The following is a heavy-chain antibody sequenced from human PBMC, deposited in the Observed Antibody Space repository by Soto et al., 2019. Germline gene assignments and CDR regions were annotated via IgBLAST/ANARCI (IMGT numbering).Heavy chain of an antibody. V-gene: IGHV3-23*01. D-gene: IGHD6-13*01. CDR3: AKGTRYSSRHFDY. J-gene: IGHJ4*02. Sequence: RGSLRLSCAASGFTFSSYGLSWVRQAPGKGLEWVSAISGSGGTTYYADSVKGRFTISRDNSKNTLFLQMSSLRAEDTAVYYCAKGTRYSSRHFDYWGQGALVTVSS. CDR2: ISGSGGTT. CDR1: GFTFSSYG.